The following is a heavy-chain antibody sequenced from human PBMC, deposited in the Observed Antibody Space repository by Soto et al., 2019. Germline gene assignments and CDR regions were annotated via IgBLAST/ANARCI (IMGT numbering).Heavy chain of an antibody. CDR3: ARDPFTPGIAAAGNYYYYGMDV. V-gene: IGHV1-69*13. Sequence: GASVKVSCKASGGTFSSYAISWVRQAPGLGLEWMGGIIPIFGTANYAQKFQGRVTITADESTSTAYMELSSLRSEDTAVYYCARDPFTPGIAAAGNYYYYGMDVWGQGTTVTVS. D-gene: IGHD6-13*01. J-gene: IGHJ6*02. CDR1: GGTFSSYA. CDR2: IIPIFGTA.